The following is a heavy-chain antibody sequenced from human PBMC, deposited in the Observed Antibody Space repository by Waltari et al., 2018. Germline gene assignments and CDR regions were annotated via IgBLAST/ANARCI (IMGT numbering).Heavy chain of an antibody. Sequence: EVQLVESGGGLVQPGGSLGLSCSASGFTFRSSSMNWVRQAPGKGLEWVSHITSSSTSILYADSVEGRFTISRDNAKKSLYLQMDSLRADDTAVYFCATYIQRGPDFWGQGTLVTVSS. CDR2: ITSSSTSI. V-gene: IGHV3-48*04. CDR1: GFTFRSSS. D-gene: IGHD3-10*01. J-gene: IGHJ4*02. CDR3: ATYIQRGPDF.